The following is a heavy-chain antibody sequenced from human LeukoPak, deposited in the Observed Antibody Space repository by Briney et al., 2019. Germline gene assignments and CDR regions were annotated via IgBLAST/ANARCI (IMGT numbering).Heavy chain of an antibody. CDR1: GFTFSSYG. V-gene: IGHV3-33*08. D-gene: IGHD3-3*01. Sequence: GGSLRLSCAASGFTFSSYGMHWVRQAPDKGLEWVAVIWYDGSNKYYADSVKGRFTISRDNSKNTLYLQMNSLRAEDTAVYYCARDRLRFLEYYGMDVWGQGTTVTVSS. CDR3: ARDRLRFLEYYGMDV. CDR2: IWYDGSNK. J-gene: IGHJ6*02.